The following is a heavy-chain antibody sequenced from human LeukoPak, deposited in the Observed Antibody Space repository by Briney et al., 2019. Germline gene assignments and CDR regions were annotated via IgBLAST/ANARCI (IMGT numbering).Heavy chain of an antibody. J-gene: IGHJ4*02. CDR2: IYPGDSDT. Sequence: GESLQISCKGSGYSFTSYWIGWVRQIPGKGLEWMGIIYPGDSDTRYSPSFQGQVTISADKSISTAYLQWSSLKASDTAMYYCARRGKGLWFGGLSSPFDYWGQGTLVTVSS. CDR3: ARRGKGLWFGGLSSPFDY. V-gene: IGHV5-51*01. D-gene: IGHD3-10*01. CDR1: GYSFTSYW.